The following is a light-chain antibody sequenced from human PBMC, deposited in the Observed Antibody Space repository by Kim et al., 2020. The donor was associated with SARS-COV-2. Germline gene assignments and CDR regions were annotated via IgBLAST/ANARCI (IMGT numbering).Light chain of an antibody. CDR2: AAS. CDR3: QQSYSTTGT. CDR1: QSISSY. V-gene: IGKV1-39*01. J-gene: IGKJ2*02. Sequence: DIQMTQSRSSLSASVGDRVTITCRASQSISSYLNWYQQKPGKAPKLLIYAASSLQSGVPSRFSGSGSGTDFTLTISSLQPEDFATYYCQQSYSTTGTFGQGTKLEIK.